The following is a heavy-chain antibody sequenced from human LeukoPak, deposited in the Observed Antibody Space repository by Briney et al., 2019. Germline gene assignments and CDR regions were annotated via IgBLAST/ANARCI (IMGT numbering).Heavy chain of an antibody. CDR1: GYTFTSYY. Sequence: GASVKVSCKASGYTFTSYYLQWVRQAPGQGLEWMGIINPSGGNTSYAQKFQGRVTMTRDMSTSTVYMELSSLRSEDTAVYYCARDQGYDSSGYYYYQFDYWGRGTLVTVSS. V-gene: IGHV1-46*01. D-gene: IGHD3-22*01. CDR3: ARDQGYDSSGYYYYQFDY. CDR2: INPSGGNT. J-gene: IGHJ4*02.